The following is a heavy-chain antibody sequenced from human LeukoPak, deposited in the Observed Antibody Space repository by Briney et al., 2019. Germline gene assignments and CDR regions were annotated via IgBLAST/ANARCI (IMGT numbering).Heavy chain of an antibody. Sequence: PGGSLRLSCAASGFTFSNYWMHWVRQVPGKGLVWVSRINSDGSTTNYADSVKGRFSISRDNAKNTLHLQMHSLRAEDTAVYYCARVRKVGATTGYFDYWGQGTLVTVSS. V-gene: IGHV3-74*01. CDR2: INSDGSTT. J-gene: IGHJ4*02. D-gene: IGHD1-26*01. CDR3: ARVRKVGATTGYFDY. CDR1: GFTFSNYW.